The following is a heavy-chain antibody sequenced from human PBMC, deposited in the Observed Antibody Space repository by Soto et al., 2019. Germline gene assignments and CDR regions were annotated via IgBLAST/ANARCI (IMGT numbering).Heavy chain of an antibody. CDR2: IYYSGSI. D-gene: IGHD3-16*01. CDR1: GDSITYYY. J-gene: IGHJ5*02. CDR3: ARGGPDGHKKPKYSWFDP. V-gene: IGHV4-59*08. Sequence: SETLSLTCTVSGDSITYYYWSWIRQPPGRGLEWIGYIYYSGSIKYNPSLESRVTTSLDTSKNQFSLKLYSVTTADTAVYYFARGGPDGHKKPKYSWFDPWGQGTLVTVSS.